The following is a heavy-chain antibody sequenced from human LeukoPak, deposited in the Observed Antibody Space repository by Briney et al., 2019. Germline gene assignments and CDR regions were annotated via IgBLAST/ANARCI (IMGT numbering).Heavy chain of an antibody. Sequence: SETLSLTCTVSGGXISSSSYYWGWIRQPPGKGLEWIGSIYYSGSTYYNPSLKSRVTISVDTSKNQFSLKLSSVTAADTAVYYCARHSFSSSSWYGSWFDPWGQGTLVTDSS. D-gene: IGHD6-13*01. J-gene: IGHJ5*02. CDR2: IYYSGST. CDR1: GGXISSSSYY. CDR3: ARHSFSSSSWYGSWFDP. V-gene: IGHV4-39*01.